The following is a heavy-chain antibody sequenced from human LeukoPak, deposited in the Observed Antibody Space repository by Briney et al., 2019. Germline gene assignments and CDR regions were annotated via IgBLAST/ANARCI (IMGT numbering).Heavy chain of an antibody. D-gene: IGHD6-19*01. Sequence: PGRSLRLSCAASGFTFDDYAMHWVRQAPGKGLEWVSGISWNSGSIGYADSVKGRFTISRDNAKNSLYLQMNSLRAEDTAIYNCAKDLSSSGWASTTDYWGQGTLVTVSS. CDR1: GFTFDDYA. CDR3: AKDLSSSGWASTTDY. V-gene: IGHV3-9*01. CDR2: ISWNSGSI. J-gene: IGHJ4*02.